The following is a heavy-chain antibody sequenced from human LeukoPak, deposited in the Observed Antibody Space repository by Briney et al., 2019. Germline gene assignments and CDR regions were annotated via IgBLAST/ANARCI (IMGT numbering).Heavy chain of an antibody. CDR3: AKGGLQTRNWYFAL. CDR1: GFTFSSYD. V-gene: IGHV3-13*01. CDR2: IGTAGDT. Sequence: GGSLRLSCAASGFTFSSYDMHWVRQATGKGLEWVSAIGTAGDTYYPGSVKGRFTISRENAKNSLYLQMNSLRAGDTAVYYCAKGGLQTRNWYFALWGRGTLVTASS. D-gene: IGHD5-18*01. J-gene: IGHJ2*01.